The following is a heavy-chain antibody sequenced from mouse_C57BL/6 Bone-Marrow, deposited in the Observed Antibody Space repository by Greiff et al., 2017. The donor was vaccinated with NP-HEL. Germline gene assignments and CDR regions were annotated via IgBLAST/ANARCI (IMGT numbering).Heavy chain of an antibody. Sequence: VQLKQPGAELVRPGSSVKLSCKASGYTFTSYWMHWVKQRPIQGLEWIGNIDPSDSETHYNQKFKDKATLTVDKSSSTAYMQLSSLTSEDSAVYYCARDNDYYAMDYWGQGTSVTVSS. V-gene: IGHV1-52*01. CDR3: ARDNDYYAMDY. CDR2: IDPSDSET. CDR1: GYTFTSYW. J-gene: IGHJ4*01.